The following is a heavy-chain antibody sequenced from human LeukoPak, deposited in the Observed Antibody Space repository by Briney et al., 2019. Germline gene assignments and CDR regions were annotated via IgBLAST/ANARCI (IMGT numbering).Heavy chain of an antibody. V-gene: IGHV4-34*01. Sequence: SETLSLTCAVYGGSFNGYYWSWIRQPPGKGLEWIGEINHSGSTNYNPSLKSRVTISVDTSKNQFSLKLSSVTAADTAVYYCARTITRYYYYYMDVRGKGTTVTISS. D-gene: IGHD1-14*01. CDR1: GGSFNGYY. CDR2: INHSGST. CDR3: ARTITRYYYYYMDV. J-gene: IGHJ6*03.